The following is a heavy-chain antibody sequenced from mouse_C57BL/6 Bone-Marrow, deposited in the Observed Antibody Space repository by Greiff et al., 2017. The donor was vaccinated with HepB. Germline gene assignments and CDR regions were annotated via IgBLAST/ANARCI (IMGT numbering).Heavy chain of an antibody. CDR1: GFTFSSYA. Sequence: VVESGGDLVKPGGSLKLSCAASGFTFSSYAMSWVRQTPEKRLEWVAYISSGGDYIYYADTVKGRFTISRDNARNTLYLQMSSLKSEDTAMYYCTRDGYYDYWGQGTTLTVSS. CDR3: TRDGYYDY. J-gene: IGHJ2*01. CDR2: ISSGGDYI. D-gene: IGHD2-3*01. V-gene: IGHV5-9-1*02.